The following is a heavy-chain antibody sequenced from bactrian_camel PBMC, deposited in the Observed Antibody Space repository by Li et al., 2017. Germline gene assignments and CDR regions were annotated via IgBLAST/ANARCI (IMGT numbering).Heavy chain of an antibody. Sequence: VQLVESGGGSVQAGESLKLSCAASAFKYRNICVAWVRQAPGKGFEWVSSISAGGGHTYYADSVKGRFTISRDNANNTVYLQMNSLKPEDTAMYYCAADDPPCGRRYSPGSYNYWGQGTQVTVS. CDR1: AFKYRNIC. J-gene: IGHJ4*01. V-gene: IGHV3S40*01. D-gene: IGHD2*01. CDR3: AADDPPCGRRYSPGSYNY. CDR2: ISAGGGHT.